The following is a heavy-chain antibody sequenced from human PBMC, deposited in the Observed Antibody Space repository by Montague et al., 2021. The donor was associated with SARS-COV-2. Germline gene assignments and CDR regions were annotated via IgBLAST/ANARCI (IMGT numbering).Heavy chain of an antibody. CDR3: ARDQAAAGPEIYFYYYGMDV. D-gene: IGHD6-13*01. Sequence: SLRLSCAASGFPFSNYAMHWVRQAPGKGLEWVAVISYDGSNKYYADSVKGRFTISRDNSRNTLYLQMNSLRAEDTAVYYCARDQAAAGPEIYFYYYGMDVWGQGTTVTVSS. V-gene: IGHV3-30*04. J-gene: IGHJ6*02. CDR1: GFPFSNYA. CDR2: ISYDGSNK.